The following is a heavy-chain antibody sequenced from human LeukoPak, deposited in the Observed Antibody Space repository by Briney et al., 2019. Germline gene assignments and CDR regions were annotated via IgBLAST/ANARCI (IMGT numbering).Heavy chain of an antibody. CDR3: ARGPGEAQRPYYYDYGMDV. CDR1: GIPFKKYG. J-gene: IGHJ6*02. V-gene: IGHV3-30*19. Sequence: AGGSLRLSCAVSGIPFKKYGMPWVRQPPGKGLEWVAVIWYDGSNKYYADSVKGRFTTSRDNSKNTLYLQMNSLRAEDTAVYYCARGPGEAQRPYYYDYGMDVWGQGTTVTVSS. CDR2: IWYDGSNK. D-gene: IGHD4-17*01.